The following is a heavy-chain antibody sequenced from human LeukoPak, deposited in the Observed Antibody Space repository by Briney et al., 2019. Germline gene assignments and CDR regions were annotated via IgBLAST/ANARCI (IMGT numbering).Heavy chain of an antibody. CDR3: ARDAYSMYCSGGSCYSGPDNDAFDI. CDR2: INHSGST. V-gene: IGHV4-34*01. CDR1: GGSFSGYY. Sequence: SETLSLTCAVYGGSFSGYYWSWIRQPPGKGLEWIGEINHSGSTNYNPSLKSRVTISVDTSKNQFSLKLSSVTAADTAVYYCARDAYSMYCSGGSCYSGPDNDAFDIWGQGTMVTVSS. D-gene: IGHD2-15*01. J-gene: IGHJ3*02.